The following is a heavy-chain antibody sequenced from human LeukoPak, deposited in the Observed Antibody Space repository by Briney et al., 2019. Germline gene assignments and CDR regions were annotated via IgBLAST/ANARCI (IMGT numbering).Heavy chain of an antibody. CDR2: IKQDGSEK. D-gene: IGHD1-26*01. Sequence: GGSLRLSCAASGFTFSSYWMSWVRQAPGKGLEWVANIKQDGSEKYYVDSVKGRFTISRDNAKNSLYLQMNSLGAEDTALYYCAKGGGGSYPDVWGKGTTVTISS. J-gene: IGHJ6*04. V-gene: IGHV3-7*03. CDR3: AKGGGGSYPDV. CDR1: GFTFSSYW.